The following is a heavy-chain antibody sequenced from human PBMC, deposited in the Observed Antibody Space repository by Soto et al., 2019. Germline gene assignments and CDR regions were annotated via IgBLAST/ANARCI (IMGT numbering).Heavy chain of an antibody. V-gene: IGHV2-5*02. CDR2: IYWDDGK. D-gene: IGHD3-16*01. CDR3: ASGGETAYSFDY. CDR1: GFSLSSNGVA. J-gene: IGHJ4*02. Sequence: QITLKESGPSLVKPTQTLTLTCTFSGFSLSSNGVAVGWTRQSPGKAMEWLALIYWDDGKRYSPSLKSRLTSTKDTAKTQVVLTMTNMDPVDTATYCCASGGETAYSFDYWGQGALVTVSS.